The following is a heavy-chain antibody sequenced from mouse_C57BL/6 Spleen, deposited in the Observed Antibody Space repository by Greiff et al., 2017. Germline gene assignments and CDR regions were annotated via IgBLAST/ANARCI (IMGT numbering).Heavy chain of an antibody. D-gene: IGHD1-1*01. Sequence: VQLQQSGPELVKPGASVTISCKASGYAFSSSWMNWVKQRPGKGLEWIGRIYPGDGDTNYNGKFKGKATLTADKSSSTAYMQLSSLTSEDSAVYFCARDILITTVVATNYWGQGTTLTVSS. CDR2: IYPGDGDT. V-gene: IGHV1-82*01. CDR3: ARDILITTVVATNY. CDR1: GYAFSSSW. J-gene: IGHJ2*01.